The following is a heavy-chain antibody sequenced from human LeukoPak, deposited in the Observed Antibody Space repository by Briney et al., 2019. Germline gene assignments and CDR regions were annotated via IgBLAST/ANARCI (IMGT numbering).Heavy chain of an antibody. D-gene: IGHD2-15*01. V-gene: IGHV3-43D*04. J-gene: IGHJ1*01. CDR3: GKDITQRCSGGSCYSDVVFQH. Sequence: PGGSLRLSCAASGFTFDDYAMHWVRQAPGKGLEWVSLISWDGGSTYYADSVKGRFTISRDNSKNSLYLQMNSLRAEDTALYYCGKDITQRCSGGSCYSDVVFQHWGQGTLVTASS. CDR1: GFTFDDYA. CDR2: ISWDGGST.